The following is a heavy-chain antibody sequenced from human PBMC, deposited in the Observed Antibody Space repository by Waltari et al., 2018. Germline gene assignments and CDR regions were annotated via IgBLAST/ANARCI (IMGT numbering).Heavy chain of an antibody. J-gene: IGHJ3*02. Sequence: KKPGSSVKVSCKASGGTFSSYAISWVRQAPGQGLEWMGRIIPILGIANYAQKFQGRVTITADKSTSTAYMELSSLRSEDTAVYYCASDPYGDYAGFAFDIWGQGTMVTVSS. CDR1: GGTFSSYA. V-gene: IGHV1-69*04. D-gene: IGHD4-17*01. CDR3: ASDPYGDYAGFAFDI. CDR2: IIPILGIA.